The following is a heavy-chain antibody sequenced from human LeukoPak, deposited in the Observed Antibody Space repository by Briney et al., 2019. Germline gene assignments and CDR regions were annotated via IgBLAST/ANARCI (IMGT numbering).Heavy chain of an antibody. D-gene: IGHD3-3*01. CDR1: GYTFTGYY. CDR3: ARDVTIFGARDAFDI. J-gene: IGHJ3*02. Sequence: ASVKVSCKASGYTFTGYYMHWVRQAPGPGLGWVGWINPNSGGRNYAQKFHGKVTMTRDTSICTANMELSRLRSDGAAVYDCARDVTIFGARDAFDIWGQGTMVTVSS. CDR2: INPNSGGR. V-gene: IGHV1-2*02.